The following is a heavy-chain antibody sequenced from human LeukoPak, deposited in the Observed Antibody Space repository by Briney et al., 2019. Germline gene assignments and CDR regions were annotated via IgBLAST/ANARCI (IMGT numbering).Heavy chain of an antibody. CDR3: AKHRVLYQHYCSSTSCYSGEGYYFDF. CDR2: IIAYNGNT. V-gene: IGHV1-18*01. CDR1: GYTFTSYG. Sequence: GASVNVSCKASGYTFTSYGISWVRQAPRQGLEWRGWIIAYNGNTNNAQKLQGRVTMTTDTSTTTAYMELRSLRYHDTPVYYCAKHRVLYQHYCSSTSCYSGEGYYFDFWGEGTRVSVS. J-gene: IGHJ4*02. D-gene: IGHD2-2*02.